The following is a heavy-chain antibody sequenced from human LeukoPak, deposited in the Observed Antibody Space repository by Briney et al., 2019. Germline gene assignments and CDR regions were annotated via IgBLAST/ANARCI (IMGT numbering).Heavy chain of an antibody. CDR1: GFTFSSAW. CDR3: TTRGDYVDY. D-gene: IGHD3-10*01. J-gene: IGHJ4*02. Sequence: GGSLRLSCATSGFTFSSAWMSWVRQAPGRGLEWVGRIKPKTDGGTTDYAAPGKGRFTMSREDSKNALYLQMNSLKTEDTAVYYCTTRGDYVDYWGQGTLVTVSS. CDR2: IKPKTDGGTT. V-gene: IGHV3-15*01.